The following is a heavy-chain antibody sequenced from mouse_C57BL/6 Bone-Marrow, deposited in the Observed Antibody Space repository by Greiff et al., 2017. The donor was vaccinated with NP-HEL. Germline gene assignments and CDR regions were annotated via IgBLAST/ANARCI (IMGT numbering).Heavy chain of an antibody. CDR1: GFTFSSYT. CDR3: ARERATVEAWFAY. J-gene: IGHJ3*01. V-gene: IGHV5-9*01. D-gene: IGHD1-1*01. Sequence: EVQLVESGGGLVKPGGSLKLSCAASGFTFSSYTMSWVRQTPEKRLAWVATISGGGGNTYYPDSVTGRFTISRDNAKNTLYLQMSSLRSEDTALYYCARERATVEAWFAYWGQGTLVTVSA. CDR2: ISGGGGNT.